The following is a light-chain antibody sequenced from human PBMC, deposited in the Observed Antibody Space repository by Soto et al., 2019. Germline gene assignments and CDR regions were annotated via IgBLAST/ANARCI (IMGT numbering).Light chain of an antibody. CDR3: SAWDASLNGYV. Sequence: QCVLTQPPSASGTPGQRVTISCSGSSSNIGSKTINWYQQLPGTAPKLLIYSNYQRPSGVPDRFSGSKSGTSASLAISGLQSEDEADYYCSAWDASLNGYVFGTGTRSPS. CDR2: SNY. J-gene: IGLJ1*01. V-gene: IGLV1-44*01. CDR1: SSNIGSKT.